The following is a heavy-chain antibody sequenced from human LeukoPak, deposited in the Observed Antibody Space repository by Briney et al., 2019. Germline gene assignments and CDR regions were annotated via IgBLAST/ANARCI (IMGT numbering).Heavy chain of an antibody. CDR1: GFTFSSYS. D-gene: IGHD4-17*01. Sequence: GGSLRLSCAASGFTFSSYSMNWVRQAPGKGLEWVAYISSSSSTIYYADSVKGRFTISRDNAKNSLYLQMNRLRAEDTAVYYCAGEGDDYGDLNWFDPWGEGTLVTVSS. V-gene: IGHV3-48*01. CDR3: AGEGDDYGDLNWFDP. CDR2: ISSSSSTI. J-gene: IGHJ5*02.